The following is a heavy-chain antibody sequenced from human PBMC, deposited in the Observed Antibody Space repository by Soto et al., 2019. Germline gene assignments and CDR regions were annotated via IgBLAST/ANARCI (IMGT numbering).Heavy chain of an antibody. Sequence: VSLRLSCAASGFTFGTTDMSWVRQAPGEGLEWVSTIDGSGGITYYADSVKGRFTISRDNSRNAVYLQMNSLRGDDTALYYCVKNLGWFNTWGQGALVTVSS. CDR3: VKNLGWFNT. J-gene: IGHJ5*02. D-gene: IGHD3-16*01. CDR2: IDGSGGIT. V-gene: IGHV3-23*01. CDR1: GFTFGTTD.